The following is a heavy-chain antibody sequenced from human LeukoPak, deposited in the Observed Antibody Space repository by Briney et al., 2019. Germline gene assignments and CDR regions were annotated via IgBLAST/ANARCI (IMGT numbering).Heavy chain of an antibody. V-gene: IGHV3-73*01. CDR2: IRSKVNSYAT. CDR3: AKHYDSSSYWGY. CDR1: GFTLSGST. Sequence: DPGGSLRLSCVASGFTLSGSTMHWVRQASGKGLEWVGRIRSKVNSYATAYAASVEGRFTISRDDSKSTTYLQMNSLRAEDTAVYYCAKHYDSSSYWGYWGQGTLVTVSS. D-gene: IGHD3-22*01. J-gene: IGHJ4*02.